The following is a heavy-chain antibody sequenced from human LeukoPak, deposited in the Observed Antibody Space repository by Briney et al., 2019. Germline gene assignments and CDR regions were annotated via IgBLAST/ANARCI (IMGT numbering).Heavy chain of an antibody. Sequence: SETLSLTCTVSGGSISSFYWSWIRQPPGKGLEWIGYIYYSGSTNYNPSLKSRVTISVDTSKDQFSLKLTSVTAADTAVYYCARSLSANLVFFLWGQGTTVTVPS. D-gene: IGHD2/OR15-2a*01. V-gene: IGHV4-59*08. CDR2: IYYSGST. CDR3: ARSLSANLVFFL. J-gene: IGHJ6*02. CDR1: GGSISSFY.